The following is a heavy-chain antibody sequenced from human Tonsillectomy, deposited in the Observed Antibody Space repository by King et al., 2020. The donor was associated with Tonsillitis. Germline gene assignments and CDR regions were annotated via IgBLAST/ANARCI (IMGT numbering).Heavy chain of an antibody. CDR1: GGSISSGGYY. V-gene: IGHV4-61*02. D-gene: IGHD3-10*01. Sequence: LQLQESGPGLVKPSQTLSLTCTVSGGSISSGGYYWSWIRQPAGKGLEWIGRIYTSGSTNYNPSLKSRVTMSVDTSKNQFSLKLDSVTAADTAVYYCAIDRSGSGSYYSPFDYWGQGTLVTVSS. CDR3: AIDRSGSGSYYSPFDY. CDR2: IYTSGST. J-gene: IGHJ4*02.